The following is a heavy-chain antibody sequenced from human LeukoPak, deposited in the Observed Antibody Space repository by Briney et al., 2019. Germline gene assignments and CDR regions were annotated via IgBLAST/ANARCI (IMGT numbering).Heavy chain of an antibody. Sequence: GGSLRLFFAASGFTFSKDDFHWVRQAPGKGLEWVAAIGVTGDTYYADYVKGRFTIFREDADNSLYLQMRNLGAGDTDLYDWTKEFCGSRAACAGGSYYDFWGRGALVTVSS. CDR3: TKEFCGSRAACAGGSYYDF. CDR2: IGVTGDT. D-gene: IGHD2-15*01. CDR1: GFTFSKDD. J-gene: IGHJ2*01. V-gene: IGHV3-13*01.